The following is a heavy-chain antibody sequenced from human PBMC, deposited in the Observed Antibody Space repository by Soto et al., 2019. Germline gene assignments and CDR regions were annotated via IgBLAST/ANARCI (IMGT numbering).Heavy chain of an antibody. CDR3: ARATHGSGTYTFDN. CDR1: GGSISNYY. V-gene: IGHV4-59*01. CDR2: IYYSGST. J-gene: IGHJ4*02. Sequence: PSETLSLTCTVPGGSISNYYWSWIRQPPGKGLEWIGYIYYSGSTNYNPSLKSRVTMSVDTSKNQFSLKLSSVTAADTAVYYCARATHGSGTYTFDNWGQGTLVTVSS. D-gene: IGHD3-10*01.